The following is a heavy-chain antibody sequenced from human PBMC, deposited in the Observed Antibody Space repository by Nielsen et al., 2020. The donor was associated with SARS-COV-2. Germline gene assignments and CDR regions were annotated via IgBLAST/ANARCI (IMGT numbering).Heavy chain of an antibody. V-gene: IGHV4-30-4*01. J-gene: IGHJ4*02. CDR1: GGSISSGDYY. D-gene: IGHD3-10*02. Sequence: SETLSFTCTVSGGSISSGDYYWSWIRQPPGKGLEWIGYIYYSGSTYYNPSLKSRITISVDTSKNQFSLKLSSVTAADTAVYYCARVASLFGDNPVDYWGQGTLVTVSS. CDR2: IYYSGST. CDR3: ARVASLFGDNPVDY.